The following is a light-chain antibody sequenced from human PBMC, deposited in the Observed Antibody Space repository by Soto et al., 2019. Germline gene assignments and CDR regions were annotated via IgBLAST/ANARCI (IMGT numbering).Light chain of an antibody. V-gene: IGLV1-40*01. CDR1: SSNIGAGHD. CDR3: QSYDNNLSAWV. J-gene: IGLJ3*02. Sequence: QSVLTQPPSVSGASGQRVTISCTGSSSNIGAGHDVHWYQQLPGTAPKLLIHVNTHRPSGVPDRFSGSRSGSSGSLAITGLQAEDEADYYCQSYDNNLSAWVFGGGTQLTVL. CDR2: VNT.